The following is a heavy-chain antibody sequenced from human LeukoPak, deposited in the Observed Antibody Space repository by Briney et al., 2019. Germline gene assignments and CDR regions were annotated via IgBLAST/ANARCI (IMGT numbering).Heavy chain of an antibody. V-gene: IGHV3-72*01. J-gene: IGHJ4*02. CDR3: TRVRHGDYFDP. CDR2: IRNKPHSYTT. Sequence: GGSLRLSCAASGFTFSDAYMDWVRQAPGKGPQWVGRIRNKPHSYTTDYAASVKGRFTISRDGSKNSLFLQMNSLKTEDTAVYYCTRVRHGDYFDPWGLGTLVTVSS. CDR1: GFTFSDAY. D-gene: IGHD4-17*01.